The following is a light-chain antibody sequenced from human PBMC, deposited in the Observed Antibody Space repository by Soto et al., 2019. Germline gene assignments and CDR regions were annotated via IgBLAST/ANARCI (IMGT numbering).Light chain of an antibody. CDR3: QHYGRSPLNS. Sequence: EIVLTQSPGTLSLSPGERATLSCRARQTVSSYFLDWYQQKPGQAPRLLLYDTSNRATGIPDRFRGSGTGTYFTLTISRLQPEDFAVYYCQHYGRSPLNSFGNGTKQQI. CDR2: DTS. J-gene: IGKJ2*01. CDR1: QTVSSYF. V-gene: IGKV3-20*01.